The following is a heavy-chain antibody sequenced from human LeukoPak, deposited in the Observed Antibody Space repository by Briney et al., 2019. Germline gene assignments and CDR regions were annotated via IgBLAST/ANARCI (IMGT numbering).Heavy chain of an antibody. D-gene: IGHD6-6*01. Sequence: SETLSLTCTVSGGSISGYYWSWIRQPPGKGLEWIGCVYYSGSTNYNPSLKSRVSISVDTSKNQFSLKLSSVTAADTAVYYCARQSKSSSGNWFDPWGQGTLVTVSS. J-gene: IGHJ5*02. V-gene: IGHV4-59*01. CDR2: VYYSGST. CDR3: ARQSKSSSGNWFDP. CDR1: GGSISGYY.